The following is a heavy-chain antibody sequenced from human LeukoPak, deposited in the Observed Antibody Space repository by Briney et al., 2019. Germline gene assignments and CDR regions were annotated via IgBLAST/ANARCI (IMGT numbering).Heavy chain of an antibody. V-gene: IGHV4-59*12. Sequence: TSETLSLICTVSGGSISSYYWSWIRQPPGKGLEWIGYIYYSGSTNYNPSLKSRVTISVDRSKNQFSLKLSSVTAADTAVYYCARGKGYNSRNWYFDLWGRGTLVTVSS. CDR1: GGSISSYY. J-gene: IGHJ2*01. CDR2: IYYSGST. D-gene: IGHD1-1*01. CDR3: ARGKGYNSRNWYFDL.